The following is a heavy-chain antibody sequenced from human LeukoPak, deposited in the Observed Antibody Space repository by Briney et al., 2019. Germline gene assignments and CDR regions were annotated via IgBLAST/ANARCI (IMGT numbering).Heavy chain of an antibody. D-gene: IGHD5-18*01. J-gene: IGHJ4*02. Sequence: SETLSLTCTVSGGSISSYYWSWIRQPPGKGLEWIGYIYYSGSTNYNPSLKSRVTISVDTSKNQSSLKLSSVTAADTAVYYCASLSRDTAMSLDYWGQGTLVTVSS. CDR2: IYYSGST. V-gene: IGHV4-59*01. CDR1: GGSISSYY. CDR3: ASLSRDTAMSLDY.